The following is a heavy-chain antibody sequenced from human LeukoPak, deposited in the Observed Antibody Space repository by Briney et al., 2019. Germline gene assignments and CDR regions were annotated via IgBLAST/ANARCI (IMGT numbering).Heavy chain of an antibody. CDR1: GFTVSSNY. D-gene: IGHD3-3*01. CDR2: IYSGGST. J-gene: IGHJ4*02. CDR3: ARARGGYYHDY. V-gene: IGHV3-53*01. Sequence: PGGSLRLSCAASGFTVSSNYMSWVRQAPGKGLEWVSLIYSGGSTYYADSVKGRFTISRDNSKNTVYLQMNSLRAEDTAVYYCARARGGYYHDYWGQGTLVTVSS.